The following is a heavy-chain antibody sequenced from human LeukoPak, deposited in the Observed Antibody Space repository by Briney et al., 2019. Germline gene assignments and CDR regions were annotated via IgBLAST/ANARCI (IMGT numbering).Heavy chain of an antibody. CDR3: AKTAGYSSSWYDY. V-gene: IGHV3-23*01. CDR1: GFTFSSYA. CDR2: ISGSGGST. Sequence: GESLKISCAGSGFTFSSYAMSWVRQAPGKGLEWVSGISGSGGSTYYAESVKGRFTISRDNPKNTLNLQMNSLRAEDTAVYYCAKTAGYSSSWYDYWGQGTLVTVSS. J-gene: IGHJ4*02. D-gene: IGHD6-13*01.